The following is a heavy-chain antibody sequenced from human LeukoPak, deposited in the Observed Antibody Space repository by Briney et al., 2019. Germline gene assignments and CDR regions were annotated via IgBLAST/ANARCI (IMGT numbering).Heavy chain of an antibody. CDR3: AREYDFWSGYYMYNWFDP. D-gene: IGHD3-3*01. Sequence: ASVKVSCKASGYTFTSYDINWVRQATGQGLEWMGWMNPNSGNTGYAQKFQGRVTMIRNTSISTAYMELSSLRSEDTAVYYCAREYDFWSGYYMYNWFDPWGQGTLVTVSS. CDR1: GYTFTSYD. V-gene: IGHV1-8*01. J-gene: IGHJ5*02. CDR2: MNPNSGNT.